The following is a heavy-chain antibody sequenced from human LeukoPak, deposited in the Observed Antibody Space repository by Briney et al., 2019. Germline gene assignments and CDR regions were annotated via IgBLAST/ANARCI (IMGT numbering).Heavy chain of an antibody. V-gene: IGHV3-7*01. CDR2: IKQDGSEK. J-gene: IGHJ5*02. CDR1: GFTFSSYW. Sequence: GGSLRLSCAASGFTFSSYWMSWVRQAPGKGLEWVANIKQDGSEKYYVDSMKGRFTISRDNAKNSLYLQMNSLRAEDTAVYYCARVGCSGGSCYSGRGPFDPWGQGTLVTVSS. CDR3: ARVGCSGGSCYSGRGPFDP. D-gene: IGHD2-15*01.